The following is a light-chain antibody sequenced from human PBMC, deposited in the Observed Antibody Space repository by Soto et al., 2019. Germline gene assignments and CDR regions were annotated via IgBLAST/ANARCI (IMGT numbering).Light chain of an antibody. CDR1: SSNIGAGYD. Sequence: QAVVTQPPSVSGAPGQRVTISCTGTSSNIGAGYDVHWYQHLPGTAPKLLIYTNTNRPSGVPDRFSGSKSGTSASLAITGLQPEDEADFYCQSYDSSLRGLVFGTGTKVTVL. CDR2: TNT. J-gene: IGLJ1*01. V-gene: IGLV1-40*01. CDR3: QSYDSSLRGLV.